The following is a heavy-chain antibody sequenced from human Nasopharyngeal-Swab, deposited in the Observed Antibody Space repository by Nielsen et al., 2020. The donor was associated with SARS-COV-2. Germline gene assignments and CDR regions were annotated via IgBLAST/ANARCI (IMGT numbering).Heavy chain of an antibody. CDR1: VFTFYDYA. Sequence: SLKISCAASVFTFYDYAMHWVRQAQGKGLEWVSGISWNSGSIGYADSVKGRFTISRDNSKNTLYLQMNSLRAEDTAVYYCASPKTFYGGNTGVDRAFDIWGQGTMVTVSS. CDR3: ASPKTFYGGNTGVDRAFDI. J-gene: IGHJ3*02. CDR2: ISWNSGSI. D-gene: IGHD4-23*01. V-gene: IGHV3-9*01.